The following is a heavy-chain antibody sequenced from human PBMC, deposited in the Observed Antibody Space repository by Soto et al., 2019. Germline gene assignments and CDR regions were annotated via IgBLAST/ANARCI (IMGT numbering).Heavy chain of an antibody. CDR3: ARARRDILTGYYTFWFEP. CDR2: IIPIFGTA. V-gene: IGHV1-69*13. D-gene: IGHD3-9*01. J-gene: IGHJ5*02. Sequence: ASVKVSCKASGGTFSSYAIXWVRQAPGQGLEWMGGIIPIFGTASYEQKFQGRGTITADESTSTAYMELSSLRSEDTAVYYCARARRDILTGYYTFWFEPWGQGTLVTVSS. CDR1: GGTFSSYA.